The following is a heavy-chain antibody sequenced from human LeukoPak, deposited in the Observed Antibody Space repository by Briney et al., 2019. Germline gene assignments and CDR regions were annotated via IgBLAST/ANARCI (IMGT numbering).Heavy chain of an antibody. J-gene: IGHJ4*02. D-gene: IGHD3-9*01. V-gene: IGHV1-69*01. CDR3: AREDILTGYFDY. Sequence: SVKVSCKASGGTFSSYAISWVRQAPGQGLEWMGGIIPIFGTANYARKFQGRVTITADESTSTAYMELSSLRSEDTAVYYCAREDILTGYFDYWGQGTLVTVSS. CDR2: IIPIFGTA. CDR1: GGTFSSYA.